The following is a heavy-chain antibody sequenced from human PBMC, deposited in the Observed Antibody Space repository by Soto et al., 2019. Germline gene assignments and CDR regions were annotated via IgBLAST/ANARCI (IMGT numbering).Heavy chain of an antibody. J-gene: IGHJ5*02. Sequence: QVQLVQSGAEVQKPGASVKVSCKASGYTFTGYYMHWVRQAPGQGLEWMGWINPNSGGTNYAQKFQGWVTMTRDTSISTAYMELSRLRSDDTAVYYCAREGGYCSSTSCYGNSDLDPWGQGTLVTVSS. CDR1: GYTFTGYY. CDR2: INPNSGGT. D-gene: IGHD2-2*01. CDR3: AREGGYCSSTSCYGNSDLDP. V-gene: IGHV1-2*04.